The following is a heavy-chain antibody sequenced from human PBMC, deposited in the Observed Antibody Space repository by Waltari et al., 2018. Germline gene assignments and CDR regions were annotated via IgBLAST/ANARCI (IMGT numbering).Heavy chain of an antibody. Sequence: QVQLVQSGAEVKKPGASVKVSCKASGYTFTGYYMHWVRQAPGQGLEWMGWINPNSVGTNYAQKFQGRVTMTRDTSISTAYMELSRLRSDDTAVYYCARVGATSYYMDVWGKGTTVTISS. CDR2: INPNSVGT. CDR3: ARVGATSYYMDV. J-gene: IGHJ6*03. V-gene: IGHV1-2*02. CDR1: GYTFTGYY. D-gene: IGHD1-26*01.